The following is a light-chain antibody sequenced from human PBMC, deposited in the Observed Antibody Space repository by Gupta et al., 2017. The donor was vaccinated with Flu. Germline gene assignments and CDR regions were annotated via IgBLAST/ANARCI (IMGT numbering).Light chain of an antibody. V-gene: IGLV2-14*01. J-gene: IGLJ1*01. Sequence: QSALTQPDSVSGSHGQSITISCTGTSSDVGGSYYVSWYQHHPGKPPKLIIYEVSNRPSGVSNRFSGSKSDNTASLTISGLQAEDESDYYCSSYTSSTLYVFGTGTTVTVL. CDR2: EVS. CDR3: SSYTSSTLYV. CDR1: SSDVGGSYY.